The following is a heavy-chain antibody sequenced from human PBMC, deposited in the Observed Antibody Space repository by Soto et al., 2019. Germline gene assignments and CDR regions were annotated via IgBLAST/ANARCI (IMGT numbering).Heavy chain of an antibody. J-gene: IGHJ4*02. CDR1: GGSISSGGYS. Sequence: QLQLQESGSGLVKPSQTLSLTCAVSGGSISSGGYSWSCIRQPPGKGLEWIGYIYHSGRTYYNPSLKGGVTRAVDRSKNQFSLKLSSVTAADTAVYYCAGGIAARPLGYGVQGTLVTVSS. CDR3: AGGIAARPLGY. D-gene: IGHD6-25*01. CDR2: IYHSGRT. V-gene: IGHV4-30-2*01.